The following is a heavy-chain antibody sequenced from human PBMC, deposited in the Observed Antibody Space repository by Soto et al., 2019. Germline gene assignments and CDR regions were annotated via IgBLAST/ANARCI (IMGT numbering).Heavy chain of an antibody. J-gene: IGHJ6*02. Sequence: PSETLSLTCTVSGGSISSGGYYWSWIRQHPGKGLEWIGYIYYSGSTYYNPSLKSRVTISVDTSKNQFSLKLSSVTAADTAVYYCARENGPVTGTHYYYYGMGVWGQGTTVTVSS. V-gene: IGHV4-31*03. CDR3: ARENGPVTGTHYYYYGMGV. CDR1: GGSISSGGYY. CDR2: IYYSGST. D-gene: IGHD3-10*01.